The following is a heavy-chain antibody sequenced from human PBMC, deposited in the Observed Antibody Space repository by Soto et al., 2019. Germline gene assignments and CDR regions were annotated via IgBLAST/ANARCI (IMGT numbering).Heavy chain of an antibody. CDR1: LGTDSSYA. CDR3: ARAGSSSSVVSYYYYGMDV. Sequence: SLGVSDNCSLGTDSSYAMRGMRHAPGQVLEWMGGIIPIFGTANYAQKFQGRVTITADKSPSTAYMELSSLRSDDTAAYYCARAGSSSSVVSYYYYGMDVWGQGTTVT. D-gene: IGHD6-6*01. V-gene: IGHV1-69*06. J-gene: IGHJ6*02. CDR2: IIPIFGTA.